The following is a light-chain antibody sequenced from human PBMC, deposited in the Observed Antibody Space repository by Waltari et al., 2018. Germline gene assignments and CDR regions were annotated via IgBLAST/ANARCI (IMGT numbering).Light chain of an antibody. CDR1: QRLLSTDGKTY. J-gene: IGKJ2*01. CDR2: EVS. CDR3: MQATHIPYT. Sequence: DTVMTQTPLSLSVTPVQPASISCKSSQRLLSTDGKTYLFWYLQKPGQAPQLLIYEVSVRFSGVPDRFSGSGSGTDFTLKISRVEAEDVGIYYCMQATHIPYTFGQGTKLQIK. V-gene: IGKV2-29*02.